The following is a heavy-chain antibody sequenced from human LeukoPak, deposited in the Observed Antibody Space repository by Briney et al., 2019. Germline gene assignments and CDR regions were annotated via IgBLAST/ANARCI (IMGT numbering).Heavy chain of an antibody. V-gene: IGHV3-23*01. CDR2: ISGSGGST. CDR1: GFTFSGYA. J-gene: IGHJ4*02. CDR3: ANSYFDY. Sequence: GGSLRLSCAASGFTFSGYAMHWVRQAPGKGLEWDSAISGSGGSTYYADSVKGRFTISRDNSKNTLYLQMNSLRAEDTAVYYCANSYFDYWGQGTLVTVSS.